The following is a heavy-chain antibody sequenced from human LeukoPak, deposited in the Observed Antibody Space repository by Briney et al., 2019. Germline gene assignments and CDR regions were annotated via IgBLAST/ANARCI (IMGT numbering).Heavy chain of an antibody. CDR2: IWYDGSNK. D-gene: IGHD5-18*01. CDR1: GFTFSTYG. CDR3: ARDTAMVGGLFDY. V-gene: IGHV3-33*01. J-gene: IGHJ4*02. Sequence: PGGSLRLSCAASGFTFSTYGLHWVRQAPGKGLEWVALIWYDGSNKYYADSVKGRFTISRDNSKNTLYLQMNSLRAEDTAVYYCARDTAMVGGLFDYWGQGALVTVSS.